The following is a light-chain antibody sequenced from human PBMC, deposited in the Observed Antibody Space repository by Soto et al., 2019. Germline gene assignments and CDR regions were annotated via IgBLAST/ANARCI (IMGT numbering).Light chain of an antibody. Sequence: DLQMTQSPSSLSASVGDRVTITCRASQGVSRWLAWYQQKPEEAPKSLIYGASNLESGVPSRFSGSGSGTDFTLTISSLQPEDFATYYCQQYTSYPFTFGQGTRLEIK. V-gene: IGKV1D-16*01. CDR3: QQYTSYPFT. CDR2: GAS. J-gene: IGKJ5*01. CDR1: QGVSRW.